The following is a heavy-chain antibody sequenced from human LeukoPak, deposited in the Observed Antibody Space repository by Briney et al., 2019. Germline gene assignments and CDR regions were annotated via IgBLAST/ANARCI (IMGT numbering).Heavy chain of an antibody. J-gene: IGHJ4*02. D-gene: IGHD6-19*01. Sequence: GGSLRLSCVASGFTLSSYYMHWVRQVPGKGLVWVSCINGDGSSTKYADSVKGRFTISRDNSQNTLYLQMNSLRAEDTAVYYCAKDLSSGWYPYYFDYWGQGTLVTVSS. V-gene: IGHV3-74*01. CDR2: INGDGSST. CDR3: AKDLSSGWYPYYFDY. CDR1: GFTLSSYY.